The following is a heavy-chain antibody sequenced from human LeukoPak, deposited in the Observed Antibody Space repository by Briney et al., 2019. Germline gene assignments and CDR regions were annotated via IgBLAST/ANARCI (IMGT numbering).Heavy chain of an antibody. Sequence: PSETLSLTCTVSGGSLSSYYWSWIRQPPGKGLEWIGYIYYSGSTSYNPSLKSRVSISVDTSKSQFSLKLYSVTAADTAVYYCARDASGNDLGYAFDIWGQGTVVTVSS. V-gene: IGHV4-59*01. D-gene: IGHD5-12*01. J-gene: IGHJ3*02. CDR3: ARDASGNDLGYAFDI. CDR1: GGSLSSYY. CDR2: IYYSGST.